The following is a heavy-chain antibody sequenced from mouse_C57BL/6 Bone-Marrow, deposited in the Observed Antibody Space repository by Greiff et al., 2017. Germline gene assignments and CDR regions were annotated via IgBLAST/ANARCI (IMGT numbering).Heavy chain of an antibody. CDR2: IHPNSGST. Sequence: VQLQQPGAELVKPGASVKLSCKASGYTFTSYWMHWVKQRPGQGLEWIGMIHPNSGSTNYNEKFKGKAILTVDKSSSTAYMQLSSLTSEDSAVYCCERKTAGVAGWYFDVWGKGTTVTVSS. CDR1: GYTFTSYW. J-gene: IGHJ1*03. CDR3: ERKTAGVAGWYFDV. D-gene: IGHD1-1*01. V-gene: IGHV1-64*01.